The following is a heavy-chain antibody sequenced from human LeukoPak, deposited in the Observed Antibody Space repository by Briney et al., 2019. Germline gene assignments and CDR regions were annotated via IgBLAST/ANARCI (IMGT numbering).Heavy chain of an antibody. D-gene: IGHD3-9*01. J-gene: IGHJ5*02. CDR2: ISYDGSNK. Sequence: PGGSLSLSCAASGFTFNTYAMHWVRQAPGKGLEWVAVISYDGSNKYYADSVKGRFTISRDNSKNTLYLQMDSLRAEDTAVYYCARGGYHILTGYYENWFDPWAREPWSPSPQ. V-gene: IGHV3-30-3*01. CDR1: GFTFNTYA. CDR3: ARGGYHILTGYYENWFDP.